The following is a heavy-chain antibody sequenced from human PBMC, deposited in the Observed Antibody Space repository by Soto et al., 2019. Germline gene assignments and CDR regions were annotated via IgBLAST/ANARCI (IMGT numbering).Heavy chain of an antibody. CDR1: GFTFSSYG. CDR2: IWYDGSNK. CDR3: ARDSGWFGELPDY. D-gene: IGHD3-10*01. V-gene: IGHV3-33*01. J-gene: IGHJ4*02. Sequence: QVQLVESGGGVVKPGRSLRLSCAASGFTFSSYGMHWVRQAPGKGLEWVAVIWYDGSNKYYADSVKGRFTISRDNSKNTLYLQMNSLRAEDTAVYYCARDSGWFGELPDYWGQGTLVTVSS.